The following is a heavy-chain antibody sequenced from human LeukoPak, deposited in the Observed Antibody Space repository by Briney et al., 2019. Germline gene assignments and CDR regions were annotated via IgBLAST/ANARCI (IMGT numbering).Heavy chain of an antibody. Sequence: PGGSLRLSCTASGFTFGDYAMSWVRQAPGKGLEWVGFIRSKAYGGTTEYAASVKGRFTISRDDSKSIPYLQMNSLKTEDTAVYYCTSIPLGGGSGMKKGFDPWGQGTPVTVSS. CDR1: GFTFGDYA. J-gene: IGHJ5*02. CDR2: IRSKAYGGTT. D-gene: IGHD3-10*01. V-gene: IGHV3-49*04. CDR3: TSIPLGGGSGMKKGFDP.